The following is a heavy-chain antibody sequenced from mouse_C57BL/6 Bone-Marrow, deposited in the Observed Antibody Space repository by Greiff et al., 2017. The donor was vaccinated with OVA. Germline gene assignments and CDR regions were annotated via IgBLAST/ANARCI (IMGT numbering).Heavy chain of an antibody. J-gene: IGHJ3*01. CDR3: ARHYGSSSFAY. CDR1: GFTFSSYG. D-gene: IGHD1-1*01. CDR2: ISSGGSYT. Sequence: EVQGVESGGDLVKPGGSLKLSCAASGFTFSSYGMSWVRQTPDKRLEWVATISSGGSYTYYPDSVQGRFTISRDKAKNTLYLQMSSLKSEDTAMYYCARHYGSSSFAYWGQGTLVTVSA. V-gene: IGHV5-6*01.